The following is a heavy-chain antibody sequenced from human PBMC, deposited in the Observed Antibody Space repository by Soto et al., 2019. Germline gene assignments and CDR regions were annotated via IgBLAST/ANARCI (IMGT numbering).Heavy chain of an antibody. D-gene: IGHD1-26*01. Sequence: SLRLSCATSGFTFSKAWVGWVRQAPGKGLEWVGRIMSKTDGGTTDYAAPVKGRFTISRDDSKSTLYLQINSLKTEDTAFYYCTTDSGMSPYSFDYWGQGTLVTVSS. CDR1: GFTFSKAW. CDR3: TTDSGMSPYSFDY. V-gene: IGHV3-15*01. CDR2: IMSKTDGGTT. J-gene: IGHJ4*02.